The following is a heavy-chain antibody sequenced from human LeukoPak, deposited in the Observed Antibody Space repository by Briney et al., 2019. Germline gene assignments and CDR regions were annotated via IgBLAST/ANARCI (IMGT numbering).Heavy chain of an antibody. CDR2: ISGYNGNT. Sequence: ASVKVSCKASGYNFPSYGVSWVRQAPGQGLEWMGWISGYNGNTNYEQNYQGRVTLTTDTSTSTAYMELRSLRSDDTAVYYCASGREGYNPSDYWGQGTLVTVSS. CDR1: GYNFPSYG. CDR3: ASGREGYNPSDY. V-gene: IGHV1-18*01. J-gene: IGHJ4*02. D-gene: IGHD5-24*01.